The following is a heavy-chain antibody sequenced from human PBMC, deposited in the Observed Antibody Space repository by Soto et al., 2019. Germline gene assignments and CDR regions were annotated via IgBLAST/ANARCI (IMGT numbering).Heavy chain of an antibody. CDR1: GGSISSGAYY. V-gene: IGHV4-31*03. J-gene: IGHJ1*01. CDR2: IYYSGST. CDR3: AIYDSSGSRGFQH. D-gene: IGHD3-22*01. Sequence: QVQLQESGPGLVKPSQTLSLTCTVSGGSISSGAYYWSWIRQHPGKGLEWIGYIYYSGSTYYNPSLKSRVTISVDTSKNQFSLQLSSVTAADTAVYYCAIYDSSGSRGFQHWGQGTPVTASS.